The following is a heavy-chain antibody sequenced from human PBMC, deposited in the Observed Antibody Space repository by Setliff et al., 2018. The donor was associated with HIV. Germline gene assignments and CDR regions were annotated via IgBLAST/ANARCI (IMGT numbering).Heavy chain of an antibody. D-gene: IGHD3-10*01. CDR1: GASMSSGDYY. CDR2: IYYSGNS. CDR3: SREVNIPVRGITDDAFDI. J-gene: IGHJ3*02. Sequence: LSLTCTVSGASMSSGDYYWSWIRQPPGKGLEWIGYIYYSGNSYYNPSLKSRVTLSVDTSKNQFSLKVNSVTAADTAVYYCSREVNIPVRGITDDAFDIWGQGTMVTVSS. V-gene: IGHV4-30-4*08.